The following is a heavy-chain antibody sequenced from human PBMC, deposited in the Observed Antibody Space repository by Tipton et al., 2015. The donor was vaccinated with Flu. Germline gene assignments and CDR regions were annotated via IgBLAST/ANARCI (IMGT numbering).Heavy chain of an antibody. D-gene: IGHD2-15*01. CDR2: IYSSART. CDR3: ARDTFRYCSGASCLSDYYYYGMDV. J-gene: IGHJ6*02. Sequence: TLSLTCTVSGGSISSFYWGWIRQPPGKGLEWIGYIYSSARTNYNSSLESRVTISVDTSKNQFSLNLSSVTAADTAVYYCARDTFRYCSGASCLSDYYYYGMDVWGQGTTVTVSS. V-gene: IGHV4-59*01. CDR1: GGSISSFY.